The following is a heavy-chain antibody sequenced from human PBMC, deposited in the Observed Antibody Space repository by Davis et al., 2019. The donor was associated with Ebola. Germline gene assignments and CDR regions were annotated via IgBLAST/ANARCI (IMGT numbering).Heavy chain of an antibody. V-gene: IGHV4-34*01. D-gene: IGHD2-15*01. CDR2: INHSGST. CDR1: GGSFSGYY. CDR3: ARHVWDIVVVVAATLHAFDI. J-gene: IGHJ3*02. Sequence: SETLSLTCAVYGGSFSGYYWSWIRQPPGKGLEWIGEINHSGSTNYNPSLKSRVTISVDTSKNQFSLKLSSVTAADTAVYYCARHVWDIVVVVAATLHAFDIWGQGTIVTVSS.